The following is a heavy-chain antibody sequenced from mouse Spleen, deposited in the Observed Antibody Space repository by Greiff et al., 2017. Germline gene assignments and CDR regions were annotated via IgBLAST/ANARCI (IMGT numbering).Heavy chain of an antibody. CDR1: GYTFTSYW. J-gene: IGHJ3*01. Sequence: QVHVKQPGAELVKPGASVKMSCKASGYTFTSYWITWVKQRPGQGLEWIGDIYPGSGSTNYNEKFKSKATLTVDTSSSTAYMQLSSLTSEDSAVYYCARGVTGTTAYWGQGTLVTVSA. D-gene: IGHD4-1*01. CDR3: ARGVTGTTAY. CDR2: IYPGSGST. V-gene: IGHV1-55*01.